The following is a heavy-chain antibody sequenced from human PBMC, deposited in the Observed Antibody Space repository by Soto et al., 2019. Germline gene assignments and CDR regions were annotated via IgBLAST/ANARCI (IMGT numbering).Heavy chain of an antibody. CDR3: AKTRRGYDMFFYGLDV. Sequence: QVHLVESGGGVVQPGRSLRLACAVSGFRFSDYGMHWVRQAPGKGLEWVAVISNDGSKKYYGDSVEGRFTISRDDSKSTVYVQMDSLKPEKTAVYYCAKTRRGYDMFFYGLDVWGQETTVTVSS. D-gene: IGHD5-12*01. J-gene: IGHJ6*02. V-gene: IGHV3-30*18. CDR2: ISNDGSKK. CDR1: GFRFSDYG.